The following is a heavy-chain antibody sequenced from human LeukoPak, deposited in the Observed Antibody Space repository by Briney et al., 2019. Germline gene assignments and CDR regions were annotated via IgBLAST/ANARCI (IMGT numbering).Heavy chain of an antibody. J-gene: IGHJ4*02. D-gene: IGHD2-21*01. CDR1: GGSISSGTYH. CDR3: ARHSGLGVVSPYFDY. Sequence: PSETLSLTCTVSGGSISSGTYHWGWIRQPPGKGLEWIGIIHYSGSTHYNPSLKSRIYITVDTSKNQFSLKLNSVTAADTAVYYCARHSGLGVVSPYFDYWGQGTLVTVPS. V-gene: IGHV4-39*01. CDR2: IHYSGST.